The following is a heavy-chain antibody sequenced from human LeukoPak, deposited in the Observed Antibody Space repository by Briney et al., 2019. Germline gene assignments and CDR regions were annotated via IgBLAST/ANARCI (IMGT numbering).Heavy chain of an antibody. V-gene: IGHV1-18*01. D-gene: IGHD3-9*01. Sequence: ASVKVSFKTSGYTFSSYGITWVRQAPGQGLEGVGWIRGDNGDTNYGKKLQGRVTMTTDTSTSTAYMEVRILRSEETAVYYCARVGLLTGYYFFDYWGQGTLVTVSS. CDR2: IRGDNGDT. CDR3: ARVGLLTGYYFFDY. CDR1: GYTFSSYG. J-gene: IGHJ4*02.